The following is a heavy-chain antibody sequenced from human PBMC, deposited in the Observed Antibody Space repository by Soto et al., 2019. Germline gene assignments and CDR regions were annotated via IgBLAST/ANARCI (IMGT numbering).Heavy chain of an antibody. CDR1: GGFYSIKT. CDR3: ARERRRDDSNTFDALDV. D-gene: IGHD3-22*01. Sequence: QVQLVQSGAEVKKPGSSVKVSCKASGGFYSIKTISWVRQAPGQGLEWMGRIIPLGHIINIAQKFQGRVAISADKSTSTAYMELSSLKSDDTAIYFWARERRRDDSNTFDALDVWGQGTMVTVSS. V-gene: IGHV1-69*04. CDR2: IIPLGHII. J-gene: IGHJ3*01.